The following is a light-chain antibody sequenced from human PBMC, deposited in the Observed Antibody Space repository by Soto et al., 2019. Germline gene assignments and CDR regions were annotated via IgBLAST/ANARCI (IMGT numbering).Light chain of an antibody. CDR2: DAS. J-gene: IGKJ5*01. CDR1: ESVSTY. CDR3: HQRNQ. V-gene: IGKV3-11*01. Sequence: EILLTQSPATLSWSPGETATLSCGASESVSTYLAWHQKNPGQAPRLLIYDASHRAAGIPARFTGSRSGPDFTLTISSVEPEDFAMYYCHQRNQFGHGTRLEIK.